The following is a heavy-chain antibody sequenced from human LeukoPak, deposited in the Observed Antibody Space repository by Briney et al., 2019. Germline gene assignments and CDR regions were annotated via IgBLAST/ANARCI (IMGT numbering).Heavy chain of an antibody. J-gene: IGHJ4*02. CDR3: ARVTTVVTPADY. D-gene: IGHD4-23*01. CDR2: INHSGST. V-gene: IGHV4-34*01. Sequence: PGGSLRLSCAVSGFTFSNYWMSWIRQPPGKGLEWIGEINHSGSTNYNPSLKSRVTISVDTSKNQFSPKLSSVTAADTAVYYCARVTTVVTPADYWGQGTLVTVSS. CDR1: GFTFSNYW.